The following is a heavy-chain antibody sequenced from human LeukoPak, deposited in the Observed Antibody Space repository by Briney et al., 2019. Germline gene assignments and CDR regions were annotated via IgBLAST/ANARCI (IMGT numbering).Heavy chain of an antibody. Sequence: GGSLRLSCAASGFXFSEYWITWVRQAPGKGLEWVASTKEDGSEKYYVDSVKGRCTISRDNAKNSLYLQMNSLRVEDTAMYYCARFPTGFDYWGQGTLVTVSS. CDR3: ARFPTGFDY. V-gene: IGHV3-7*05. J-gene: IGHJ4*02. CDR1: GFXFSEYW. D-gene: IGHD4-17*01. CDR2: TKEDGSEK.